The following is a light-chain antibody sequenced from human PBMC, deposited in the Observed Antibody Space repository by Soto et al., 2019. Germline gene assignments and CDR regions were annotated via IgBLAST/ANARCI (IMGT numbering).Light chain of an antibody. Sequence: QSALTQPASVSGSPGQSITISCTGTSNDVGGYNYVSWYQQHPGKAPKLMIYDVSNRPSGVSNRFSGSKSGNTASLTISGLQAEDEADYYCGSYTTSSTLVFGGGTKLTVL. CDR1: SNDVGGYNY. CDR3: GSYTTSSTLV. J-gene: IGLJ2*01. V-gene: IGLV2-14*01. CDR2: DVS.